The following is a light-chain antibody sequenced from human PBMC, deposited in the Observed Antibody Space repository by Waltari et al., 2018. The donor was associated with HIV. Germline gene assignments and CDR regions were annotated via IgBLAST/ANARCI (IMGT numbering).Light chain of an antibody. CDR3: AAWDDRVSGWA. V-gene: IGLV1-47*01. CDR1: GSNVGVNF. J-gene: IGLJ2*01. Sequence: QSVLTQAPSASGTPGQRVTLSCSGTGSNVGVNFVSWYQQLPGMAPKLLIYSNNERPSRVPDRFSGATSGTAASLAISGLRSGDEAVYFCAAWDDRVSGWAFGEGTKVTVL. CDR2: SNN.